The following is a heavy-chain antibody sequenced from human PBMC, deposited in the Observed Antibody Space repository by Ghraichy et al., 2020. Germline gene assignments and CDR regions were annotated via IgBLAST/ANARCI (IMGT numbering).Heavy chain of an antibody. Sequence: SETLSLTCTVSGGSMSSYYWSWIRQSPGKGLEWIGYIYGSGTTNYNPSLKSRVTMSVDTSKNQFSLKMSSVTAADTAVYYCASPAHLSSGHARAFDIWGQGTMVTVSA. J-gene: IGHJ3*02. CDR1: GGSMSSYY. CDR2: IYGSGTT. D-gene: IGHD3-22*01. CDR3: ASPAHLSSGHARAFDI. V-gene: IGHV4-59*01.